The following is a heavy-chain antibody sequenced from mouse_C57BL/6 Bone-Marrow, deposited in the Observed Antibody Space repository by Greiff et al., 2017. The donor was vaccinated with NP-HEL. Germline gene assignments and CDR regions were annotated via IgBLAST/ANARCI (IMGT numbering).Heavy chain of an antibody. CDR3: ARGYDSDY. D-gene: IGHD2-4*01. J-gene: IGHJ2*01. CDR2: ISSGSSTI. V-gene: IGHV5-17*01. Sequence: QLQQSGGGLVKPGGSLKLSCAASGFTFSDYGMHWVRQAPEKGLEWVAYISSGSSTIYYADTVKGRFTIPRDNAKNTQFLQMTSLRSEDTAMYYCARGYDSDYWGQGTTLTVSS. CDR1: GFTFSDYG.